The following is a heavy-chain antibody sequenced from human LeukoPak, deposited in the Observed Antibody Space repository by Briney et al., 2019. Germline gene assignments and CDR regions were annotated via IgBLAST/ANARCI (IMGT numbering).Heavy chain of an antibody. CDR1: GYTFTIYY. CDR2: INPSGGST. J-gene: IGHJ4*02. CDR3: ARAYYYGSGSIPFDY. Sequence: ASVTVSFKASGYTFTIYYMHWVRQAPGQGLEWMGIINPSGGSTSYAQKFQGRVTMTRDMSTSTVYMELSSLRSEDTAVYYCARAYYYGSGSIPFDYWGQGTLVTVSS. D-gene: IGHD3-10*01. V-gene: IGHV1-46*01.